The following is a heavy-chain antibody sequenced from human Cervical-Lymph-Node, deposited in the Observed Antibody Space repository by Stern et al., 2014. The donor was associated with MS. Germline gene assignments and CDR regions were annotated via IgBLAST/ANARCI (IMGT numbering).Heavy chain of an antibody. CDR1: GGSVRSPSHY. CDR3: ARDGAIFARYGMDV. Sequence: VQLQESGPGLVEPSETLSLTCTVSGGSVRSPSHYWSWIRQPPGKGLEWIGYIYYLGATNYNPSLESRVTISVDTSKNQFSLRLSSVTAADTAVYYCARDGAIFARYGMDVWGQGTTVTVSS. J-gene: IGHJ6*02. D-gene: IGHD3-3*01. CDR2: IYYLGAT. V-gene: IGHV4-61*01.